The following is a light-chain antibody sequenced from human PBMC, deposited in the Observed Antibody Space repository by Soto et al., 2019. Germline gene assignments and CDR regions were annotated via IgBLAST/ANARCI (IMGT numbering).Light chain of an antibody. CDR1: QSVSTY. V-gene: IGKV3-11*01. J-gene: IGKJ5*01. CDR3: QQRRKWSPIT. CDR2: DAD. Sequence: EIVLPQSPAALSLSPGERATLSCRASQSVSTYLAWYQQKPGQAPRLLIFDADKRPTSIPARFSGSGSGTDFTLTISSLEPEDFAVYYCQQRRKWSPITFGQGTRLESK.